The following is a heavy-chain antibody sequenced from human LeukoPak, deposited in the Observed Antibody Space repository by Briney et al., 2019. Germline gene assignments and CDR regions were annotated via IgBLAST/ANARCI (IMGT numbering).Heavy chain of an antibody. CDR2: ISSSGSTI. CDR3: ASLAARPGGYYYYMDV. CDR1: GFTFSDYY. D-gene: IGHD6-6*01. J-gene: IGHJ6*03. Sequence: GGSLRLSCAASGFTFSDYYMSWIRQAPGKGLEWVSYISSSGSTIYYADSVKGRFTISRDNAKNSLYLQMNSLRAEDTAVYYCASLAARPGGYYYYMDVWGKGTTVTVSS. V-gene: IGHV3-11*04.